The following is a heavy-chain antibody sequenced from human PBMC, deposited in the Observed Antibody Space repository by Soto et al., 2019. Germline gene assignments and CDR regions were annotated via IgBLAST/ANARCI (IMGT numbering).Heavy chain of an antibody. Sequence: GASVKVSCKVSGYTLTELSMHWVRQAPGKGLEWMGGFDPEDGETIYAQKFQGRVTMTEDTSTDTAYMELSSLRSEDTAVYYCATLGVTGTTPHPYYYYYYMDVWGKGTTVTVSS. D-gene: IGHD1-7*01. CDR3: ATLGVTGTTPHPYYYYYYMDV. J-gene: IGHJ6*03. CDR2: FDPEDGET. CDR1: GYTLTELS. V-gene: IGHV1-24*01.